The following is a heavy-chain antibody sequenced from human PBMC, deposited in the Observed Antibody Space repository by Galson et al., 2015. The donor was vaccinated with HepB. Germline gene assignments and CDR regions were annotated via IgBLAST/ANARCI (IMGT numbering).Heavy chain of an antibody. J-gene: IGHJ4*02. CDR1: GGSVSSSSYY. CDR3: ARIPKRAYYYDSSCYYEH. Sequence: ETLSLTCTVSGGSVSSSSYYWGWIRQPPGKGLEWIGSIYYNGNTYYNPSLRSRVTISVDTSKSQFSLKLSSDTAADTAVYHWARIPKRAYYYDSSCYYEHWGQGTLVTVS. D-gene: IGHD3-22*01. V-gene: IGHV4-39*07. CDR2: IYYNGNT.